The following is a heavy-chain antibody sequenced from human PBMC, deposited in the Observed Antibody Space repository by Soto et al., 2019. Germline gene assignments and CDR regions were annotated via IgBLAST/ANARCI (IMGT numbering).Heavy chain of an antibody. CDR3: ARGTVPAAPSELKQWRSLTYYYYGMDV. D-gene: IGHD2-2*01. V-gene: IGHV4-59*08. CDR1: GGSISSYY. J-gene: IGHJ6*02. Sequence: SETLSLTCTVSGGSISSYYWSWIRQPPGKGLEWIGYIYYSGSTYYNPSLKSRVTISVDTSKNQFSLKLSSVTAADTAVYYCARGTVPAAPSELKQWRSLTYYYYGMDVWGQGTTVTVSS. CDR2: IYYSGST.